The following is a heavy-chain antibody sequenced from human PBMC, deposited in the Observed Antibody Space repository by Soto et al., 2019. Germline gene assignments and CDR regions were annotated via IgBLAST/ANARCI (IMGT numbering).Heavy chain of an antibody. CDR3: ARDQESGNVIKLLYYYGMDV. CDR1: GGTFSSYA. V-gene: IGHV1-69*12. D-gene: IGHD5-12*01. J-gene: IGHJ6*02. Sequence: QVQLVQSGAEVKKPGSSVKVSCKASGGTFSSYAISWVRQAPGQGLEWMGGIIPIFGTANYAQKFQGRVTITADESTSTAYMELSRLISEDTAVYYCARDQESGNVIKLLYYYGMDVWGQGTTVTVSS. CDR2: IIPIFGTA.